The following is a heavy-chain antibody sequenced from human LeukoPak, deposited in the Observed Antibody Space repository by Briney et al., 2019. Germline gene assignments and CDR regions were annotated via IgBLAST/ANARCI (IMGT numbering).Heavy chain of an antibody. CDR3: ARAEWSATTKFDY. V-gene: IGHV1-2*02. Sequence: ASVKVSCKASGYTFTGYYMHWVRQAPGQGLEWMGWIDPVSGGTSYAQKFQGRVTMTRDTSISTAYMELSGLRSDDTAVYYCARAEWSATTKFDYWGQGTLVTVSS. CDR1: GYTFTGYY. J-gene: IGHJ4*02. D-gene: IGHD3-3*01. CDR2: IDPVSGGT.